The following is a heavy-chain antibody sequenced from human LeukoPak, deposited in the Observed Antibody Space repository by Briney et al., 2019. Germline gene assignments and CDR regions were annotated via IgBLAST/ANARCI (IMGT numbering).Heavy chain of an antibody. Sequence: PGGSLRLSCAASGFTFSSYWMSWVRQAPGKGLEWIGEINHSGSTNYNPSLKSRVTISVDTSKNQFSLKLSSVTAADTAVYYCARGNIVVVTAVIDYWGQGTLVTVSS. CDR2: INHSGST. J-gene: IGHJ4*02. CDR1: GFTFSSYW. V-gene: IGHV4-34*01. D-gene: IGHD2-21*02. CDR3: ARGNIVVVTAVIDY.